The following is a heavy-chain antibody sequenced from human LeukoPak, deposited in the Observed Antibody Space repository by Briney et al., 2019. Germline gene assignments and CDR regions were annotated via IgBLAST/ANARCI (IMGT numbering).Heavy chain of an antibody. J-gene: IGHJ4*02. Sequence: SETLSLTCAVYGGSFSGYYWSWIRQPPGKGLEWIGEINHSGSTTYNPSLRSRVTISVDASKNQFSLRLTSVTAADTAVYYCARGGHTSGGDFWGQGTLVTVSS. D-gene: IGHD6-19*01. CDR3: ARGGHTSGGDF. V-gene: IGHV4-34*01. CDR2: INHSGST. CDR1: GGSFSGYY.